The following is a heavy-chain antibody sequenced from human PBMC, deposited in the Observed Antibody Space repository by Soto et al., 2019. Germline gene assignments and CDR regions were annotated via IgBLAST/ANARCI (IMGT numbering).Heavy chain of an antibody. CDR1: GGTFTYLA. Sequence: GGTLRLSCSASGGTFTYLAMTWVRQAPGEGLQWVSSTSGTDDYTYYAYSVKRRFTSSRATTFNTLFLYTNMLTADDTAEYYCAYSSSEYASAIQAFFDPWGLGTLVTVSS. V-gene: IGHV3-23*01. CDR2: TSGTDDYT. D-gene: IGHD3-10*01. J-gene: IGHJ5*02. CDR3: AYSSSEYASAIQAFFDP.